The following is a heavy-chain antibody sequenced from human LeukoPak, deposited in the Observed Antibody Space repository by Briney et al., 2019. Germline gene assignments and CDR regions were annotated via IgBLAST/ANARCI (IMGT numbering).Heavy chain of an antibody. D-gene: IGHD3-3*01. CDR1: GGSFSGYY. V-gene: IGHV4-34*01. Sequence: SETLSLTCAVYGGSFSGYYWSWIRQPPGKGLEWIGEINHSGNTNYNPSLKSRVTISIDTSKNQFSLKLSSVTAADTAVYYCARVYYDFWSGYSKYGMDVWGQGTTVTVSS. J-gene: IGHJ6*02. CDR3: ARVYYDFWSGYSKYGMDV. CDR2: INHSGNT.